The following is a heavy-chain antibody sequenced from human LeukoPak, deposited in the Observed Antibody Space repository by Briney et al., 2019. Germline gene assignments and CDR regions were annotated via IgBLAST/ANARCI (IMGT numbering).Heavy chain of an antibody. CDR2: IYPSDSDT. CDR3: ARRGYDTSGYRDAFDI. J-gene: IGHJ3*02. CDR1: GYSFTSYW. V-gene: IGHV5-51*01. D-gene: IGHD3-22*01. Sequence: GESLKISCKGSGYSFTSYWIAWVRQMPGKGLEWMGIIYPSDSDTAYSPSFQGQVTISVDKSISTAYLQWSSLKASDTAMYYCARRGYDTSGYRDAFDIWGQGTMVTVSS.